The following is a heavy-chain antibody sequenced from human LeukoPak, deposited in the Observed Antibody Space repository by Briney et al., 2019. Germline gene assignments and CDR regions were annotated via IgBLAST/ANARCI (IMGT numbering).Heavy chain of an antibody. Sequence: PGGSLRLSCASSGFTFSSYAMSWVRQAPGKGLEWVSAISGSGGSTYYADSVKGRFTISRDNSKNTLYLQMNSLRAEDTAVYYCARLRLDAFDIWGQGTMVTVSS. J-gene: IGHJ3*02. V-gene: IGHV3-23*01. CDR1: GFTFSSYA. D-gene: IGHD3-16*01. CDR2: ISGSGGST. CDR3: ARLRLDAFDI.